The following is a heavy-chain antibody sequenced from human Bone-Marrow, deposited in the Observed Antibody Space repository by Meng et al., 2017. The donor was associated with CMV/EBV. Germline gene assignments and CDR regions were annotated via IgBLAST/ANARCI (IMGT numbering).Heavy chain of an antibody. D-gene: IGHD2-2*01. J-gene: IGHJ5*02. Sequence: SETLSLTCTVSGGSVSSGSYYWSWIRQPPGKGLEWIGSIYYSGSTYYNPSLKSRVTISVDTSKNQFSLKLSSVTAADTAVYYCAREDIVVVPAALKGYNWFDPWGQGTLVTVSS. CDR3: AREDIVVVPAALKGYNWFDP. CDR2: IYYSGST. CDR1: GGSVSSGSYY. V-gene: IGHV4-39*07.